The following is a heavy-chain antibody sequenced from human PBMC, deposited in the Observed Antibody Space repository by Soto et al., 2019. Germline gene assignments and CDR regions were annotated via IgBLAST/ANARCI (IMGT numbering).Heavy chain of an antibody. CDR2: ISWNSGSI. CDR1: GFTFDDYA. D-gene: IGHD5-18*01. V-gene: IGHV3-9*01. Sequence: PGGSLRLSCAASGFTFDDYAMHWVRQAPGKGLEWVLGISWNSGSIGYADSVKGRFTISRDNAKNSLYLQMNSLRAEDTAFFYCAFGYSYGYRLLVGAFDIWGQGTMVTVSS. J-gene: IGHJ3*02. CDR3: AFGYSYGYRLLVGAFDI.